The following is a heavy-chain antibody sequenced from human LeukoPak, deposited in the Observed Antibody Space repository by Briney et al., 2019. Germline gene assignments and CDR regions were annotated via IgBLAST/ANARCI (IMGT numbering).Heavy chain of an antibody. CDR1: GGSFSGYY. Sequence: SETLSLTCAVYGGSFSGYYWSWIRQPPGKGLEWIGEINHSGSTNYNPSLKSRVTISVDTSKNQFSLKLSSVTAADTAVYYCARGLIDCGGNSVHAFDIWGQGTMVTVSS. V-gene: IGHV4-34*01. CDR2: INHSGST. J-gene: IGHJ3*02. D-gene: IGHD4-23*01. CDR3: ARGLIDCGGNSVHAFDI.